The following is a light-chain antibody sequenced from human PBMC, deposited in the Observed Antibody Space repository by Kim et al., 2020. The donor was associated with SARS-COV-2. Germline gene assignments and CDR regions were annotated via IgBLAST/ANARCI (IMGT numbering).Light chain of an antibody. CDR3: QQYSTTPWT. CDR2: WTS. J-gene: IGKJ1*01. V-gene: IGKV4-1*01. Sequence: ATIARRSSQNVLRSSSSGNCLASYQQQRGQPPKLLIYWTSTRDSGVPARFSGSGSGTDFSLTISSLQPEDAAVYYCQQYSTTPWTFGQGTKVDIK. CDR1: QNVLRSSSSGNC.